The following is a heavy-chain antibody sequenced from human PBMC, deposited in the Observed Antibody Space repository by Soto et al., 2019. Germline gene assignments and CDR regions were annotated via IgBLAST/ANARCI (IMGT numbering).Heavy chain of an antibody. CDR3: ARDHLSVGYSLGAFDI. CDR2: INPNSGGT. J-gene: IGHJ3*02. V-gene: IGHV1-2*04. Sequence: GASVKVSCKASGYTFTGYYMRWVRQAPGQGLEWMGWINPNSGGTNYAQKFQGWVTMTRDTSISTAYMELSRLRSDDTAVYYCARDHLSVGYSLGAFDIWGQGTMVTVSS. CDR1: GYTFTGYY. D-gene: IGHD1-1*01.